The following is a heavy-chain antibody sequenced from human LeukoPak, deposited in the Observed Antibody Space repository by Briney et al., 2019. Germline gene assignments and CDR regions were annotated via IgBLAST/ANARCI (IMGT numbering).Heavy chain of an antibody. D-gene: IGHD4-17*01. V-gene: IGHV4-59*01. CDR2: IYYSGST. Sequence: SETLSLTCTVSRGSISSYYWSWIRQPTGKGLEWIGYIYYSGSTNYNPSLKSRVTISVDTSKNQFSLKLRSVTAADTAVYYCAGIDYGDYVQHSGQGTLVTVSS. CDR3: AGIDYGDYVQH. J-gene: IGHJ1*01. CDR1: RGSISSYY.